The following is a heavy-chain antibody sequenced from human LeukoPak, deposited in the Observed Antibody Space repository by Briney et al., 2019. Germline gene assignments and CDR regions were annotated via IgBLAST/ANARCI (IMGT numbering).Heavy chain of an antibody. V-gene: IGHV4-39*01. CDR2: MYSSGST. Sequence: PSETLSLTCTVSGGSLSSSSYYWGWIRQPPGKGLGWIGSMYSSGSTYYNPSLKSRVTISVDTSKNHFSLKLSSVTAADTAVYYCARHVRSYPDIWGQGTMVTVSS. D-gene: IGHD1-26*01. J-gene: IGHJ3*02. CDR3: ARHVRSYPDI. CDR1: GGSLSSSSYY.